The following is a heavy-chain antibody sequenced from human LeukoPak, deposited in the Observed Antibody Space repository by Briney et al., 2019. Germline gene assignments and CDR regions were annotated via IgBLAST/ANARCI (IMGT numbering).Heavy chain of an antibody. J-gene: IGHJ6*02. V-gene: IGHV3-48*02. CDR3: AREGDSSSWYQRWDYYYGMDV. CDR1: GFTFSSYA. CDR2: ISSSSSTI. Sequence: GGSLRLSCAASGFTFSSYAMHWVRQAPGKGLEWVSYISSSSSTIYYADSVKGRFTISRDNAKNSLYLQMNSLRDEDTAVYYCAREGDSSSWYQRWDYYYGMDVWGQGTTVTVSS. D-gene: IGHD6-13*01.